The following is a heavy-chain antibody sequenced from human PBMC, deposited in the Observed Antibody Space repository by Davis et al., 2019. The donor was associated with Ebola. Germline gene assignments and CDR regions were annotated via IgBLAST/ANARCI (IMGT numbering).Heavy chain of an antibody. V-gene: IGHV3-21*01. Sequence: GESLKISCAASQFTFSSYDMNWVRQAPGKGLEWVSTISKTSVYTYYAESVKGRFTISRDNAKNSLYLQMDGLRVEDTAVYYCASGLDYWGQGSLVTVSS. CDR3: ASGLDY. CDR1: QFTFSSYD. CDR2: ISKTSVYT. J-gene: IGHJ4*02.